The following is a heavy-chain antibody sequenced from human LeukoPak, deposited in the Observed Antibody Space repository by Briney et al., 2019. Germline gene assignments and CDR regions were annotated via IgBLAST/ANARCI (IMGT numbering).Heavy chain of an antibody. Sequence: ASVKVSCKASGYTFTSYDINWVRQATGQGLEWMGWMNPNSGNTGYAQKFQGRVTMTTDTSTSTAYMELRSLRSDDTAVYYCARGYSYGLNAFDIWGQGTMVTVSS. CDR3: ARGYSYGLNAFDI. V-gene: IGHV1-8*02. CDR1: GYTFTSYD. D-gene: IGHD5-18*01. J-gene: IGHJ3*02. CDR2: MNPNSGNT.